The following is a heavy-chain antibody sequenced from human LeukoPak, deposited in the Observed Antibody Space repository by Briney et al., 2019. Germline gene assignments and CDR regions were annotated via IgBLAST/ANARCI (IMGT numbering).Heavy chain of an antibody. CDR3: ARDYFRSQQKSIHLDY. J-gene: IGHJ4*02. CDR1: GYTFTNYD. V-gene: IGHV1-8*01. D-gene: IGHD2-2*02. Sequence: ASVKVSCKASGYTFTNYDINWVRQATGQGLEWMGWMNPNSGNTGYAQKFQGRVTMTRNTSISTAYMELRSLRSDDTAVYYCARDYFRSQQKSIHLDYWGQGTLVTVSS. CDR2: MNPNSGNT.